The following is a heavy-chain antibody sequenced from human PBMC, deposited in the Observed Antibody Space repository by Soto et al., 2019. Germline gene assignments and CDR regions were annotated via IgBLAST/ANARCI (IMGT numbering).Heavy chain of an antibody. CDR2: IIPIFGTA. V-gene: IGHV1-69*12. CDR3: ARDGSRDDSSGYYPY. Sequence: QVQLVQSGAEVKKPGSSVKVSCKASGGTFSSYAISWVRQAPGQGLEWMGGIIPIFGTANYAQKFQGRVTIXXDXSXXTAYMELSSLRSEDTAVYYCARDGSRDDSSGYYPYWGQGTLVTVSS. CDR1: GGTFSSYA. J-gene: IGHJ4*02. D-gene: IGHD3-22*01.